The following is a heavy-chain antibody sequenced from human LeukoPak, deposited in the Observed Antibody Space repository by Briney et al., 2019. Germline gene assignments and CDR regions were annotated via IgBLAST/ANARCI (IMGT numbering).Heavy chain of an antibody. Sequence: GGSLRLSCAASGFTFSDYYMSWIRQAPGKGLEWVSYISSSGNTKYYADSVKGRFTISRDNAKNSLYLQMNSLRAEDTAVYYRATQKNDFWSGSSYDAFDIWGQGTMVIVSS. J-gene: IGHJ3*02. CDR1: GFTFSDYY. V-gene: IGHV3-11*01. D-gene: IGHD3-3*01. CDR2: ISSSGNTK. CDR3: ATQKNDFWSGSSYDAFDI.